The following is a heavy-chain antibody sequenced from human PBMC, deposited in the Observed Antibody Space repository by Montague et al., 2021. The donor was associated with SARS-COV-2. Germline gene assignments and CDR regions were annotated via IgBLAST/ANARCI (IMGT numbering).Heavy chain of an antibody. CDR1: GFSVDNSD. CDR2: FSWKGHSI. Sequence: SLRLSCAASGFSVDNSDMHWVRQAPGKGLEWVSGFSWKGHSIGYXXSLEGRFTISRDSGKNSLYLQMNRLTVEDTALYYCAKDLNSAVAGPTMVHWGQGTLVTVSS. D-gene: IGHD6-19*01. J-gene: IGHJ4*02. V-gene: IGHV3-9*01. CDR3: AKDLNSAVAGPTMVH.